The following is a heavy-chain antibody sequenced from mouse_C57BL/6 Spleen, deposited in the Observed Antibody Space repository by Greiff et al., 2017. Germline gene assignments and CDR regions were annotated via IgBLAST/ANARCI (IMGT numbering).Heavy chain of an antibody. Sequence: VKLMESGAELVKPGASVKISCKASGYAFSSYWMNWVKQRPGKGLEWIGQIYPGDGDTNYNGKFKGKATLTAEKSSSTAYMQLSSLTSEDSAVYFYAAYYGMAMDYWGQGTSVTVSS. D-gene: IGHD1-1*01. CDR2: IYPGDGDT. J-gene: IGHJ4*01. CDR1: GYAFSSYW. V-gene: IGHV1-80*01. CDR3: AAYYGMAMDY.